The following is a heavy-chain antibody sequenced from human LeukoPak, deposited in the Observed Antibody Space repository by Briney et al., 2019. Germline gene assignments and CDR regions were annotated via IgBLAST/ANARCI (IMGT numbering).Heavy chain of an antibody. CDR3: ARMSIGYLTNWSDP. D-gene: IGHD6-25*01. J-gene: IGHJ5*02. V-gene: IGHV1-8*01. CDR2: MNPNSGNT. Sequence: ASVKVSCKASGYTFTSYDINWVRQATGQGLEWMGWMNPNSGNTGYAQKFQGRVTMTRNTSISTAYMELSSLRSEDTAVYYCARMSIGYLTNWSDPWGQGTLVTVSS. CDR1: GYTFTSYD.